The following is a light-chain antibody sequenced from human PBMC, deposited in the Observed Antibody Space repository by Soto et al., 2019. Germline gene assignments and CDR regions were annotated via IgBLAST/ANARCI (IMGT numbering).Light chain of an antibody. CDR3: QHSGT. J-gene: IGKJ1*01. CDR1: QSISTR. V-gene: IGKV1-5*03. CDR2: KAS. Sequence: DIQMTQSPSTLSASVGDRVTITCRASQSISTRLAWYQQKPGRAPNLLIYKASDLKTGVPSRFSGSGSGTEFTLSITTLQPDDFPTYSCQHSGTFGQGTKVEIK.